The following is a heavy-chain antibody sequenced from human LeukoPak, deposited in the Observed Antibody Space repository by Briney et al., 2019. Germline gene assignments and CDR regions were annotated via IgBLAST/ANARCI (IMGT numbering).Heavy chain of an antibody. CDR3: AKTGRYYGSGSNNWFDP. CDR1: GYSFTSYW. D-gene: IGHD3-10*01. Sequence: GESLKISCKGSGYSFTSYWIGWVRQMPGKGLEWMGIIYPGDSDTRYSPSFQGQVTLSADKSLSTAYLQWSGLKASDTAMYYCAKTGRYYGSGSNNWFDPWGQGTLVTVSS. CDR2: IYPGDSDT. V-gene: IGHV5-51*01. J-gene: IGHJ5*02.